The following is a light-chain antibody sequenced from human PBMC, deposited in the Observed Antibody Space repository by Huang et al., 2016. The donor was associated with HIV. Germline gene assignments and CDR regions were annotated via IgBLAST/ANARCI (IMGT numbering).Light chain of an antibody. Sequence: EIVLTQSPGTLSLSPGERATLSCRARQSVSSGYLAWYQKRPGQAPRLLIFGVSTRATGIPDRFSGSGSGTDFTLTISRLEPEDFAVYYCQQYDSSPGTFGQGTKVEIK. V-gene: IGKV3-20*01. CDR1: QSVSSGY. CDR2: GVS. J-gene: IGKJ1*01. CDR3: QQYDSSPGT.